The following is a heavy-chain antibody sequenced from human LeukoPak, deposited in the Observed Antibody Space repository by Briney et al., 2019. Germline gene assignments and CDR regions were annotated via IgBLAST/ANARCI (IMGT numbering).Heavy chain of an antibody. CDR2: ISSDGTYT. Sequence: PGGSLRLSCAASGFTFSSHLMHWVRQAPGKGLVWVSRISSDGTYTNYADSVRGRFTISRDNAKNTLYLQMNSLRAEDTAVYYCAKDVYSSSSGVDYWGQGTLVTVSS. D-gene: IGHD6-6*01. CDR1: GFTFSSHL. J-gene: IGHJ4*02. CDR3: AKDVYSSSSGVDY. V-gene: IGHV3-74*01.